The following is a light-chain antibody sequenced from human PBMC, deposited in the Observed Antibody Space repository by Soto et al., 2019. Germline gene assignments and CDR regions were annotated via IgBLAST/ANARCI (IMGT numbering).Light chain of an antibody. CDR3: SSYTSSITLYV. CDR1: SSDVGGYNY. V-gene: IGLV2-14*01. J-gene: IGLJ1*01. CDR2: DVS. Sequence: QSVLTQPASVSGSPGQSITISCTGTSSDVGGYNYVSWYQQHPGKAPKLMIYDVSNRPSGVSNRFSGSKSGNTASLTISGLQAEDEAYYYCSSYTSSITLYVFGTGTKLTVL.